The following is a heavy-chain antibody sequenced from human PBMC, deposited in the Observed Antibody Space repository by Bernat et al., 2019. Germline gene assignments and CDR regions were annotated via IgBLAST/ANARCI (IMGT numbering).Heavy chain of an antibody. CDR1: GFTFSSYS. Sequence: EVQLVESGGGLVKPGGSLRLSCAASGFTFSSYSMNWVRQAPGKGLEWVSYISSSSSYIYSADSVKGRFTITRDNAKNSLYLQMNSLRAEDTAVYYCARVHRNPTVTTGYYYYYMDVWGKGTTVTVSS. CDR2: ISSSSSYI. V-gene: IGHV3-21*05. CDR3: ARVHRNPTVTTGYYYYYMDV. J-gene: IGHJ6*03. D-gene: IGHD4-17*01.